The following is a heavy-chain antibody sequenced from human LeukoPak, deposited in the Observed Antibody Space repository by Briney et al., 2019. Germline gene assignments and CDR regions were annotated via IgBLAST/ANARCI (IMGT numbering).Heavy chain of an antibody. D-gene: IGHD6-13*01. CDR3: ARGSHSSWWDYYFDY. V-gene: IGHV4-4*07. J-gene: IGHJ4*02. CDR1: GGSISSYY. CDR2: IYTSGST. Sequence: SSETLSLTCTVSGGSISSYYWSWIRQPAGKGLEWIGRIYTSGSTTYNPSLKSRVTMSVDTSKNQFSLKLSSVTAADTAVYYCARGSHSSWWDYYFDYWGQGTLVTVSS.